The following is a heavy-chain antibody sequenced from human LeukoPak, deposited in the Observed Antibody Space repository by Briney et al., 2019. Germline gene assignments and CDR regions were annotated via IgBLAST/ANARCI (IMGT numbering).Heavy chain of an antibody. Sequence: ASVKVSCKASGYTFTSYGISWVRQAPGQWLEWMGWISAYNGNTNYAQKLQGRVTMTTDTSTSTAYMELRSLRSDDTAVYYCAREADYDILTGYYLLFDYWGQGTLVTVSS. V-gene: IGHV1-18*01. D-gene: IGHD3-9*01. CDR3: AREADYDILTGYYLLFDY. J-gene: IGHJ4*02. CDR2: ISAYNGNT. CDR1: GYTFTSYG.